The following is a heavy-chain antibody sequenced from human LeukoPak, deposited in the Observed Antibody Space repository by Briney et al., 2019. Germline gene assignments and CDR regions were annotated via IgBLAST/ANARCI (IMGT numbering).Heavy chain of an antibody. J-gene: IGHJ5*02. V-gene: IGHV4-59*01. CDR3: ARAFVAAAGTGPNWFDP. Sequence: SETLSLTYTVSGGSISSYYWSWIRQPPGKGLEWIGYIYYSGSTNYNPSLKSRVTISVDTSKNQFSLKLSSVTAADTAVYYCARAFVAAAGTGPNWFDPWGQGTLVTVSS. CDR2: IYYSGST. CDR1: GGSISSYY. D-gene: IGHD6-13*01.